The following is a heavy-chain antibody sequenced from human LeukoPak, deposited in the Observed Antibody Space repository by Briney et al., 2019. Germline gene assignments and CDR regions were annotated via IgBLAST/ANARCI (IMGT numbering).Heavy chain of an antibody. CDR2: IYHSGST. D-gene: IGHD3-22*01. CDR3: ARDNYYDSSGYYNWFDP. J-gene: IGHJ5*02. V-gene: IGHV4-39*07. Sequence: SETLSLTCTVSGGSISSGTYYWSWIRQPPGKGLEWIGSIYHSGSTYYNPSLKSRVTISVDTSKNQFSLKLSSVTAADTAVYYCARDNYYDSSGYYNWFDPWGQGTLVTVSS. CDR1: GGSISSGTYY.